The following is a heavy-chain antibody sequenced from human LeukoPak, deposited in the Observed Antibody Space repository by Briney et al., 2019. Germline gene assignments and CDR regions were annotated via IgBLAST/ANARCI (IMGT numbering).Heavy chain of an antibody. J-gene: IGHJ3*02. CDR1: GGSFSGYY. D-gene: IGHD3-10*01. V-gene: IGHV4-34*01. CDR2: INHSGST. Sequence: TSGTLSLTCVVYGGSFSGYYWSWIRQPPGKGLQWIGEINHSGSTNYNPALKSRVTISVDTSKNQFALKLSSVTAADTAVYYCARRVRGVNDAFDIWGQGTIVTVSS. CDR3: ARRVRGVNDAFDI.